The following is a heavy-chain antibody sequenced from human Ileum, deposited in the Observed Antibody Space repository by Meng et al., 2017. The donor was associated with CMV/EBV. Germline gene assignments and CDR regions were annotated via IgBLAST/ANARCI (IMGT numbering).Heavy chain of an antibody. Sequence: HGQAQEAGLGLVTPSQTLSLTCTVSCGSISSGDSDWTWIRQRPGKGLEWIGYIYYSGTTYYNPSLKSRVSISVDTSRNQFSLQLSSVTAADTAVYYCARRSSGLFDYWGQGILVTVSS. V-gene: IGHV4-30-4*08. CDR3: ARRSSGLFDY. J-gene: IGHJ4*02. CDR2: IYYSGTT. CDR1: CGSISSGDSD. D-gene: IGHD6-13*01.